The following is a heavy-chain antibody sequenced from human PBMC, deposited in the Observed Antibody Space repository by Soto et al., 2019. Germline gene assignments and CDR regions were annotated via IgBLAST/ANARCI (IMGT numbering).Heavy chain of an antibody. CDR3: TRPIGSGDFWSGYNSNWFDP. J-gene: IGHJ5*02. CDR1: GFTFSGSA. CDR2: IRSKANSYAT. D-gene: IGHD3-3*01. Sequence: QPGGSLRLSCAASGFTFSGSAMHWVRQASGKGLEWVGRIRSKANSYATAYAASVKGRFTISRDDSKNTAYLQMNSLKTEDTAVYYCTRPIGSGDFWSGYNSNWFDPWGQGTLVTVSS. V-gene: IGHV3-73*01.